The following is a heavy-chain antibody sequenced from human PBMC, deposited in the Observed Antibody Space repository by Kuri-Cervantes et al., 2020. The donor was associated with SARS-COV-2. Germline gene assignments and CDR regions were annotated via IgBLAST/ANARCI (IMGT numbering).Heavy chain of an antibody. CDR2: ISGSGGST. J-gene: IGHJ4*02. D-gene: IGHD1-26*01. V-gene: IGHV3-23*01. Sequence: GGSLRLSCAASGFTFSSYAMSWVRQAPGKGLEWVSAISGSGGSTYYADSVKGRFTISRDNSKNTLYLQMNSLRDEDTAVYYCANDIVGATNFDYWGQGTLVTVSS. CDR3: ANDIVGATNFDY. CDR1: GFTFSSYA.